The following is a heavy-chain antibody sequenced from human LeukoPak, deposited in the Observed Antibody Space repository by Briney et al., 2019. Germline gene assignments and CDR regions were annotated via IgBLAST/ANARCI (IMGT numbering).Heavy chain of an antibody. Sequence: SETLSLTCTVSGGSISSYYWSWIRQPPGKGLEWIGYIYYSGSTNYNPSLKSRVTISVDTSKNQFSLKLSSVTAADTAVYYCARDLRGSGSYYYYYYYGMDVWGQRTTVTVSS. J-gene: IGHJ6*02. CDR2: IYYSGST. D-gene: IGHD3-10*01. CDR1: GGSISSYY. V-gene: IGHV4-59*01. CDR3: ARDLRGSGSYYYYYYYGMDV.